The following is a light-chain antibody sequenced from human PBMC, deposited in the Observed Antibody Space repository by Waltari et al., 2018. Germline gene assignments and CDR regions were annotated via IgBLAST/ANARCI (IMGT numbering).Light chain of an antibody. CDR1: STNIGRNT. CDR3: AVWDGSLNGHVV. CDR2: SNN. Sequence: QSVLTQSPSASGTPGQRVFISCSGSSTNIGRNTVNWYQQLPATAPKLLIFSNNQRPSGVSDRFSGSKSGTSASLAISGLQSEDEADYYCAVWDGSLNGHVVFGGGTKLTVL. V-gene: IGLV1-44*01. J-gene: IGLJ2*01.